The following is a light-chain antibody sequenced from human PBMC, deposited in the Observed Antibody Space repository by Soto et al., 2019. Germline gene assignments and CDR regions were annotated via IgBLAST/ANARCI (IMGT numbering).Light chain of an antibody. Sequence: QCVLTQPPSVSGAPLQRVTISCTGSSSNIGAGYDVHWYQQLPGTAPKLLIYGNSNRPSGVPDRFSGSKSGTSASLAITGLQAEDEADYYCQSYDSSLSGYVFGTGTKVTVL. CDR2: GNS. CDR1: SSNIGAGYD. CDR3: QSYDSSLSGYV. J-gene: IGLJ1*01. V-gene: IGLV1-40*01.